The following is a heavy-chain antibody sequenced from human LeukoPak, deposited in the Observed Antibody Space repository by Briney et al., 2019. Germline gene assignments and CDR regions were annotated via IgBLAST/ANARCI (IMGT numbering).Heavy chain of an antibody. Sequence: GGSLRLSCAASGFTFSSYSMSWVRQAPGKGLEWVSSISSSSSYIYYADSVKGRFTISRDNAKNSLYLQMNSLRAEDTAVYYCARDQSVGAYADAFDIWGQGTMVTVSS. CDR2: ISSSSSYI. V-gene: IGHV3-21*01. CDR1: GFTFSSYS. J-gene: IGHJ3*02. D-gene: IGHD1-26*01. CDR3: ARDQSVGAYADAFDI.